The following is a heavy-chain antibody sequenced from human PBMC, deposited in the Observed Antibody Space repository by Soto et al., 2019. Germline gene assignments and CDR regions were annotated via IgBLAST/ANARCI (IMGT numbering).Heavy chain of an antibody. D-gene: IGHD3-10*01. CDR1: GFTFSSYW. CDR2: INSDGSST. CDR3: ARGSRERFGEINWFDP. J-gene: IGHJ5*02. V-gene: IGHV3-74*01. Sequence: EVQLVESGGGLVQPGGSLRLSCAASGFTFSSYWMHWVRQAPGKGLVWVSRINSDGSSTSYADSVKGRFTISRDNAKNTLYRQMNSLRAEDTAVYYCARGSRERFGEINWFDPWGQGTLVTVSS.